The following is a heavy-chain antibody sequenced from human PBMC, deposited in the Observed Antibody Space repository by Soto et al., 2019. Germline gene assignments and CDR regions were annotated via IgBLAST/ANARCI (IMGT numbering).Heavy chain of an antibody. CDR3: AHKGGGDRILDY. CDR2: IYWDDAK. V-gene: IGHV2-5*02. J-gene: IGHJ4*02. Sequence: QITLKESGPTLVKPTQTLTLTCTFSGFSLSTSGVGVGWIRQPPGKALEWVALIYWDDAKEYSPSLKSRLTNPKDPSKNQGAPTMTNSDPVDTATYYCAHKGGGDRILDYWGQGTLVTVSS. D-gene: IGHD3-16*01. CDR1: GFSLSTSGVG.